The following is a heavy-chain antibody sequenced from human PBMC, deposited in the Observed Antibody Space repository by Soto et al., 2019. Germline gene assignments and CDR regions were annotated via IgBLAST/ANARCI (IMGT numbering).Heavy chain of an antibody. V-gene: IGHV3-30-3*01. D-gene: IGHD4-4*01. J-gene: IGHJ6*02. Sequence: QVQLVESGGGVVQPGRSLRLSCATSGFTFSNYAVNWVRQAPGKGLEWVAVISYDGSNKYYADSVKGRFTISRDNSKNSLYLQMNSLGAEDTDVYYCATKKVTAGPRLGGMDDWGQGTTVTVSS. CDR1: GFTFSNYA. CDR3: ATKKVTAGPRLGGMDD. CDR2: ISYDGSNK.